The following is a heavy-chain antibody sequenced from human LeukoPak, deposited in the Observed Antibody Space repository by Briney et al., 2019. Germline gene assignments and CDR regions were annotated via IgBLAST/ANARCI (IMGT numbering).Heavy chain of an antibody. CDR3: ARDPGALGWFDP. D-gene: IGHD1-26*01. J-gene: IGHJ5*02. V-gene: IGHV3-30*04. CDR1: GFTFSSYA. Sequence: PGGPLRLSCAASGFTFSSYAMHWVRQAPGKGLEWVAVISYDGSNKYYADSVKGRFTISRDNSKNTLYLQMNSLRAEDTAVYYCARDPGALGWFDPWGQGTLVTVSS. CDR2: ISYDGSNK.